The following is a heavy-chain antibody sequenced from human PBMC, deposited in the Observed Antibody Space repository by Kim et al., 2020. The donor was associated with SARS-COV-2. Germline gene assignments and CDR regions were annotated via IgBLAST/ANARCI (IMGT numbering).Heavy chain of an antibody. D-gene: IGHD3-10*01. V-gene: IGHV1-46*01. Sequence: GSTAYTQKFQGTVTMTRDTSTSTVSMVLSSLRSEDTAVYYCARAGFGLVYWGRGTLVTVSS. CDR2: GST. J-gene: IGHJ4*02. CDR3: ARAGFGLVY.